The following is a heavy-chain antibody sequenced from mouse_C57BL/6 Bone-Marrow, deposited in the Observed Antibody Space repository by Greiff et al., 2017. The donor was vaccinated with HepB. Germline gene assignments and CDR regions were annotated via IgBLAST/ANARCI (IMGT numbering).Heavy chain of an antibody. CDR3: ARSRDYGRGMDY. J-gene: IGHJ4*01. CDR2: IYPGSGST. CDR1: GYTFTSYW. V-gene: IGHV1-55*01. Sequence: VQLQQPGAELVKPGASVKMSCKASGYTFTSYWITWVKQRPGQGLEWIGDIYPGSGSTNYNEKFKSKATLTVDKSSSTAYMQLSSLTSEDSAVYYCARSRDYGRGMDYWGQGTSVTVSS. D-gene: IGHD1-1*01.